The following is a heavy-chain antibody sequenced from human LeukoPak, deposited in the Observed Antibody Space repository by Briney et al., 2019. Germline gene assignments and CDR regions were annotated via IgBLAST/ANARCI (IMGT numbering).Heavy chain of an antibody. Sequence: AGGSLRLSCAASGFTFDDYAMHWVRQVPGKGLEWFSGISWNRGSIGYADSVKGRFTISRVNAKNSLYLQMNSLRAEDTAVYYCARDHYYDSSGYIPAGDAFDFWGQGTKVTVSS. D-gene: IGHD3-22*01. CDR1: GFTFDDYA. V-gene: IGHV3-9*01. J-gene: IGHJ3*01. CDR2: ISWNRGSI. CDR3: ARDHYYDSSGYIPAGDAFDF.